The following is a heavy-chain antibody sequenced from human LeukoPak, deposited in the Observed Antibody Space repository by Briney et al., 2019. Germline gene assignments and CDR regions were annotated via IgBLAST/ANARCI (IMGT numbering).Heavy chain of an antibody. CDR1: GFTVSSNY. V-gene: IGHV3-66*01. J-gene: IGHJ4*02. D-gene: IGHD6-19*01. CDR2: LYTGGST. Sequence: PGGSLRLSCAVSGFTVSSNYMTRVREAPGKGLEWVSILYTGGSTYYAKSVKDRFSISRDISKNTLYLQMSSLRAEDTALYYCVRGTYGSGSYFDYWGQGTLVTVSS. CDR3: VRGTYGSGSYFDY.